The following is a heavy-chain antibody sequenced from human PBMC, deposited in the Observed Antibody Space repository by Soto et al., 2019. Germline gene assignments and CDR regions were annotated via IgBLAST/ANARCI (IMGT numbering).Heavy chain of an antibody. CDR3: TRGRVAGTFDY. CDR2: IRTKPSGGTT. V-gene: IGHV3-49*04. CDR1: GFTFGDYA. Sequence: GGSLRLSCTTSGFTFGDYAMSWVRQAPGKGLEWVGFIRTKPSGGTTQYAASVEGRFTISRDDSKSIAYLQMNSLKTEDTAVYYCTRGRVAGTFDYWGQGTLVTVSS. J-gene: IGHJ4*02. D-gene: IGHD6-19*01.